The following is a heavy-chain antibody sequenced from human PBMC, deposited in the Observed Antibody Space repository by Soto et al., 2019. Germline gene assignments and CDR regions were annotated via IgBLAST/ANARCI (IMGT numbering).Heavy chain of an antibody. CDR3: ARTIRWRHGALGY. CDR2: MNPNSGNT. Sequence: ASVKVSCKASGYTFTSYDINWVRQATGQGLEWMGWMNPNSGNTGYAQKFQGRVTMTRNTSISTAYMELSSLRSEDTAVYYCARTIRWRHGALGYWGQGTLVTVSS. J-gene: IGHJ4*02. D-gene: IGHD2-15*01. V-gene: IGHV1-8*01. CDR1: GYTFTSYD.